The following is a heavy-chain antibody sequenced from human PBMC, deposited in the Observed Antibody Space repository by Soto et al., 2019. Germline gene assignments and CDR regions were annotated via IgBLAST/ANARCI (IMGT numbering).Heavy chain of an antibody. CDR2: ISISGPSA. CDR3: ARDLGAVTGQYFDY. D-gene: IGHD6-19*01. CDR1: GFTLSAVY. V-gene: IGHV3-11*05. J-gene: IGHJ4*02. Sequence: QVQLEESGGGLVKPGGSLRLSCAASGFTLSAVYLSWIRRPPNKGLEYISYISISGPSANYADSVKGRFTISRNNAKNSLYRQMNSLRAEDTAVYYCARDLGAVTGQYFDYWGQGALVTVSS.